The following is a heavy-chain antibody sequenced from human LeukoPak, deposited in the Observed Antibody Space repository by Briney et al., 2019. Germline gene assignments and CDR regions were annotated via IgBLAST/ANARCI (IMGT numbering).Heavy chain of an antibody. D-gene: IGHD1-26*01. CDR3: ARVTYSGSYWASGYYFDY. V-gene: IGHV1-2*02. CDR2: INPNSGGT. CDR1: GYTFTGYY. Sequence: GASVKVSCKASGYTFTGYYMHWVRQAPGQGLEWMGWINPNSGGTNYAQKFQGRVTMTRDTSISTAYMELSSLRSDDTAVYYCARVTYSGSYWASGYYFDYWGQGTLVTVSS. J-gene: IGHJ4*02.